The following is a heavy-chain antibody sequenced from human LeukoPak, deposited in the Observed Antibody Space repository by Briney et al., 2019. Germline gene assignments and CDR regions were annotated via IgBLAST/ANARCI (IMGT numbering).Heavy chain of an antibody. D-gene: IGHD5-18*01. J-gene: IGHJ6*03. V-gene: IGHV4-39*01. CDR2: IYSSGST. Sequence: PSETLSLTCTVSGGSLTSTSHYWDWVRQPPGKGLEWLGGIYSSGSTYYNPSLKSRVTVSFDTSKNQFSLSLTSVTAADTAVYYCTKRRGYSFGFDYYYMDVWGKGTTVTISS. CDR1: GGSLTSTSHY. CDR3: TKRRGYSFGFDYYYMDV.